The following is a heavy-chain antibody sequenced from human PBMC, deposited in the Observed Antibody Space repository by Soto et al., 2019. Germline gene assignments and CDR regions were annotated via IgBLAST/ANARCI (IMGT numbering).Heavy chain of an antibody. V-gene: IGHV1-58*01. D-gene: IGHD2-15*01. CDR1: GFTFTSSA. CDR2: IVVGSGNT. Sequence: SVKVSCKXSGFTFTSSAVQWVRQARGQRLEWIGWIVVGSGNTNYAQKFQERVTITRDMSTSTAYMELSSLRSEDTAVYYCAAFRFRYCSGGSCYDYYYYYGMDVWGQGTTVTVSS. CDR3: AAFRFRYCSGGSCYDYYYYYGMDV. J-gene: IGHJ6*02.